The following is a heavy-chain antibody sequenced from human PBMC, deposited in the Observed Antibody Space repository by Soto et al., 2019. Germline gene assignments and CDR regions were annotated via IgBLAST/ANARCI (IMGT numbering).Heavy chain of an antibody. CDR2: IRSKTYGETA. J-gene: IGHJ4*02. CDR3: TRDQGKAPWPTSFDY. CDR1: GFSFGDYM. D-gene: IGHD6-13*01. Sequence: GGSLRLSCTASGFSFGDYMMSWFRQAPGKGLEWVGFIRSKTYGETAEYAASVTGRFTISRDDSKAITYLQMNSLKTEDTAVYYCTRDQGKAPWPTSFDYWGQGTLVTVSS. V-gene: IGHV3-49*03.